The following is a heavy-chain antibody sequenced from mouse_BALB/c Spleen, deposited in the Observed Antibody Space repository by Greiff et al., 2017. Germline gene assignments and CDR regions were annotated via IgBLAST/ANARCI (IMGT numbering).Heavy chain of an antibody. Sequence: EVQLVESGGGLVKPGGSLKLSCAASGFTFSDYYMYWVRQTPEKRLEWVATISDGGSYTYYPDSVKGRFTISRDNAKNNLYLQMSSLKSEDTAMYYCARGAYRYDTLEYWGKGTTLTVSS. D-gene: IGHD2-14*01. CDR3: ARGAYRYDTLEY. J-gene: IGHJ2*01. CDR1: GFTFSDYY. V-gene: IGHV5-4*02. CDR2: ISDGGSYT.